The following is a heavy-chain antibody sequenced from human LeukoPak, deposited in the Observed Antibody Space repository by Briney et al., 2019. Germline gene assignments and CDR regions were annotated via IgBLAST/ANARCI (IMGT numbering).Heavy chain of an antibody. CDR2: IAGDGGAK. V-gene: IGHV3-30*03. Sequence: PGTSLRLSCVASAFTFSNHGMHWVRQAPGKGLEWVSVIAGDGGAKFYADSVKGRFTLSRDNSKNMFLLQMNSLTVEDTAVYYCAREATWGQWYFDHWGQRTPVTVSS. CDR3: AREATWGQWYFDH. CDR1: AFTFSNHG. D-gene: IGHD6-19*01. J-gene: IGHJ4*02.